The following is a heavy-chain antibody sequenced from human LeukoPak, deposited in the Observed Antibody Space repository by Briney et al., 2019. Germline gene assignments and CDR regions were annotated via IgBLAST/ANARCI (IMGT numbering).Heavy chain of an antibody. Sequence: EASVKVSCKASGYTFTGYCVHWVRQAPGQGLEWIGRINPNADITTYAQKFQGRVTVTRDTSINTAYMELSSLRSGDTAVYYCVRSRLDGYDSGGYLYYFDYWGRGTLVTVSS. CDR3: VRSRLDGYDSGGYLYYFDY. CDR2: INPNADIT. J-gene: IGHJ4*02. D-gene: IGHD3-22*01. V-gene: IGHV1-2*06. CDR1: GYTFTGYC.